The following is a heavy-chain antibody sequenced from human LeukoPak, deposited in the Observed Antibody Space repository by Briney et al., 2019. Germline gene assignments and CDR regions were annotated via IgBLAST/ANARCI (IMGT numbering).Heavy chain of an antibody. V-gene: IGHV4-59*01. CDR2: INYSGST. J-gene: IGHJ4*02. CDR1: GGSISGYY. Sequence: SETLSLTCTVSGGSISGYYWSWIRQPPGKGLEWIGYINYSGSTNYNPSLKSRVTISVDTSKNQFSLRLSSVTAADTAVYYCARVAVGWFGELSFDYWGQGTLVTVSS. CDR3: ARVAVGWFGELSFDY. D-gene: IGHD3-10*01.